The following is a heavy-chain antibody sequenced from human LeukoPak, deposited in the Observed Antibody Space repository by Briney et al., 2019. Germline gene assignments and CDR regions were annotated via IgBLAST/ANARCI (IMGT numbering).Heavy chain of an antibody. D-gene: IGHD3-22*01. CDR2: ISSSGDIT. CDR3: AKDRPNYHESNGHYYRRNGDS. Sequence: SAGSLRLSCAASGFTFHNYAMSWVRQAPGKGLEWVSAISSSGDITFYADSVRGRFTISRDNSRYTLYLQMNSLRAEDAAMYYCAKDRPNYHESNGHYYRRNGDSWGQGTLVTVSS. J-gene: IGHJ5*01. CDR1: GFTFHNYA. V-gene: IGHV3-23*01.